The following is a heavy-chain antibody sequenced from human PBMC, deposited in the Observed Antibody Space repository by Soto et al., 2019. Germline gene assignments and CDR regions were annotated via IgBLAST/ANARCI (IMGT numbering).Heavy chain of an antibody. V-gene: IGHV3-33*01. Sequence: GGSLRLSCAASGFTFSSYGMHWVRQAPGKGLEWVAVIWYDGSNKYYADSVKGRFTISRDNSKNTLYLQMNSLRAEDTAVYYCARSFIVATMAAGYWGQGTLVTVSS. D-gene: IGHD5-12*01. CDR3: ARSFIVATMAAGY. CDR2: IWYDGSNK. J-gene: IGHJ4*02. CDR1: GFTFSSYG.